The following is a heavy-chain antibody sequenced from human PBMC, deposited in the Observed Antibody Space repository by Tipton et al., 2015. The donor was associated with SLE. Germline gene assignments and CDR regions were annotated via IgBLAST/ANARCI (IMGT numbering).Heavy chain of an antibody. Sequence: SLRLSCAASGFTFSSYWMHWVRQAPGKGLVWVSRINTDWSSTNYADSVKGRFTISRDNSKNTLYLQMNSLRAEDTAVYYCARDLQSIWGMDVWGQGTTVTVSS. CDR3: ARDLQSIWGMDV. D-gene: IGHD6-6*01. CDR2: INTDWSST. CDR1: GFTFSSYW. J-gene: IGHJ6*02. V-gene: IGHV3-74*01.